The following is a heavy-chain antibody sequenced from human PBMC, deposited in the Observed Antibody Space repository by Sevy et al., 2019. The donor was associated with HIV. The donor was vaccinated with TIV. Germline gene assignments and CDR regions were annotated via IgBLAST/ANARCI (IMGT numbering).Heavy chain of an antibody. J-gene: IGHJ4*02. Sequence: SETLSLTCAVSGYSITSGYLWGWIRQPPGMGLEWIGSVFHSGSTYYNPSLNSRVIISVDTSKNEFSLILNSVTAADTAVYYCARHSHGSGTYYVPFNSWGQGTLVTVSS. CDR2: VFHSGST. D-gene: IGHD3-10*01. V-gene: IGHV4-38-2*01. CDR1: GYSITSGYL. CDR3: ARHSHGSGTYYVPFNS.